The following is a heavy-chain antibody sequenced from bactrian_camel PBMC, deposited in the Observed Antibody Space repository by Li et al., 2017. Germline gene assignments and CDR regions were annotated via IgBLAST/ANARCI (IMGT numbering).Heavy chain of an antibody. J-gene: IGHJ4*01. V-gene: IGHV3S53*01. Sequence: HVQLVESGGGSVQAGGSLNLTCVYIDSSYCMGWFRQAPGKEREGVATIDAIDKKRYADSVTGRFTVSRGNANNIVNLQMNSLKPEDTAMYYCAANFGPYCSGPYLARRANFLGQGTQVTVS. CDR1: YIDSSYC. CDR2: IDAIDKK. D-gene: IGHD2*01.